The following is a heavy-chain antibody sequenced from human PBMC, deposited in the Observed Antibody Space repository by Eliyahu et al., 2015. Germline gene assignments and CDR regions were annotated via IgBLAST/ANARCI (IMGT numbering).Heavy chain of an antibody. CDR1: GYTFTSYG. J-gene: IGHJ4*02. CDR2: IXAYNGNT. Sequence: QVQLVQSGAEVKKPGASVKVSCKASGYTFTSYGISWVRQAPGQGLEWMGWIXAYNGNTNYAQKLQGRVTMTTDTSTSTAYMELRSLRSDDTAVYYCARDRRQWLVLIRYYFDYWGQGTLVTVSS. CDR3: ARDRRQWLVLIRYYFDY. V-gene: IGHV1-18*01. D-gene: IGHD6-19*01.